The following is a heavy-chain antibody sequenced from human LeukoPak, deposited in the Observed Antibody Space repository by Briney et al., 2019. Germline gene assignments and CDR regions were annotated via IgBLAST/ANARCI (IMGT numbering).Heavy chain of an antibody. CDR1: GLTFSSSW. CDR3: ARDYYDTF. CDR2: INPDGNKK. Sequence: GGSLRLSCAVSGLTFSSSWMDWVRQAPGKGLEWVASINPDGNKKYSADSVKGRFTISRDNSKNTLYLQMNSLRAEDTAVYYCARDYYDTFWGQGTLVTVSS. J-gene: IGHJ4*02. D-gene: IGHD3-22*01. V-gene: IGHV3-7*01.